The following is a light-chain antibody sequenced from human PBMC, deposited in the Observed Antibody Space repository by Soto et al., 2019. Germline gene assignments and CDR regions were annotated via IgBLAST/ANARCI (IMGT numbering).Light chain of an antibody. CDR1: SSDVGGYNY. J-gene: IGLJ1*01. CDR3: SSYTSSSTLYV. V-gene: IGLV2-14*01. Sequence: QSVLTQPASVSGSPGQLIAISCTGTSSDVGGYNYVSWYQQHPGKAPKLLIYDVSNRPSGVSNRCSGSKSGNTASLTISGLQTEDEADYYCSSYTSSSTLYVFGTGTKLTVL. CDR2: DVS.